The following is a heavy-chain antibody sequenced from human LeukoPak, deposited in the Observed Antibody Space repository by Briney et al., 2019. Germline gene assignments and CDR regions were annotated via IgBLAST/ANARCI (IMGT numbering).Heavy chain of an antibody. CDR1: GFAFTGHA. J-gene: IGHJ4*02. D-gene: IGHD3-10*01. Sequence: GGSLRLSCSASGFAFTGHAMHWVRQAPGKGLEYVAGIPGDGFSAFYADSMSDRVTISRDNSKSTVHLQMTSLRGEDTAVYYCVRDVDYYASGSYLGYFDYWGQGTLVSVSS. CDR3: VRDVDYYASGSYLGYFDY. CDR2: IPGDGFSA. V-gene: IGHV3-64D*06.